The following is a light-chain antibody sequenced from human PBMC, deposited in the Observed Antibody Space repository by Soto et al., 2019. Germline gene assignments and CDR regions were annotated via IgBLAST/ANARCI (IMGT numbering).Light chain of an antibody. J-gene: IGKJ5*01. CDR2: DAS. V-gene: IGKV3-20*01. CDR3: QQYGSSPPIT. CDR1: QSVGSNY. Sequence: EIVMTQSPSTLSVSPGERATLSCRASQSVGSNYLAWYQQKPGQAPRLLIYDASSRATGIPDRFSGSGSGTDFTLTISRLEPEDFAVYYCQQYGSSPPITFGQGTRLEIK.